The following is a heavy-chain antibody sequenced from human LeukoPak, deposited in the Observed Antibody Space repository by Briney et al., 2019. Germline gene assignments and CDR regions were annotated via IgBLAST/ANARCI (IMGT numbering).Heavy chain of an antibody. CDR2: MNPNSGNT. J-gene: IGHJ6*03. V-gene: IGHV1-8*01. CDR3: ARNVEGIVVVPAAMDYYYYMDV. D-gene: IGHD2-2*01. Sequence: ASVKVSCKASGYTSTSYDINWARQATGQGLEWMGWMNPNSGNTGYAQKFQGRVTMTRNTSISTAYMELSSLRSEDTAVYYCARNVEGIVVVPAAMDYYYYMDVWGKGTTVTVSS. CDR1: GYTSTSYD.